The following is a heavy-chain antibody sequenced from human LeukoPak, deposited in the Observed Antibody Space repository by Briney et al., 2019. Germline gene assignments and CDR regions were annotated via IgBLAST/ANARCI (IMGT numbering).Heavy chain of an antibody. D-gene: IGHD6-19*01. CDR2: IYTSGSP. V-gene: IGHV4-4*07. J-gene: IGHJ4*02. Sequence: SETLSLTCTVSGGSISSYYWSWIRQPAVKGLEWIGRIYTSGSPNYKPSLKSRVTMSVGTSENQFSLKLSSVTAADTAVYYCARSGQWLVRVFDSWGQGTLVTVSS. CDR3: ARSGQWLVRVFDS. CDR1: GGSISSYY.